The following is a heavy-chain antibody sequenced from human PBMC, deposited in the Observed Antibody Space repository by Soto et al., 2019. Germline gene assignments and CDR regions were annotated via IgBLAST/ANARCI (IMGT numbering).Heavy chain of an antibody. CDR2: TSYSGNT. J-gene: IGHJ4*02. D-gene: IGHD1-1*01. CDR3: ARDGMGPFHY. CDR1: GGSVSTYQ. Sequence: QVQLQESGPGLLKPSETLSLTYTISGGSVSTYQWNWIRQPPGKELEWIGLTSYSGNTNYNPSLKSRVAMAVDTSKNQFSLTLSSVTAADTAVYYCARDGMGPFHYWGQGTLVTVSS. V-gene: IGHV4-59*02.